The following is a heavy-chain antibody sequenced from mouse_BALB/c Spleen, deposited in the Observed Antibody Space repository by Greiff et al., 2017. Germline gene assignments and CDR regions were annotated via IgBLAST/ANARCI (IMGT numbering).Heavy chain of an antibody. CDR2: IRNKANGYTT. Sequence: EVHLVESGGGLVQPGGSLRLSCATSGFTFTDYYMSWVRQPPGKALEWLGFIRNKANGYTTEYSASVKGRFTISRDNSQSILYLQMNTLRAEDSATYYCARDPPLHYYAMDYWGQGTSVTVSS. D-gene: IGHD1-2*01. CDR3: ARDPPLHYYAMDY. CDR1: GFTFTDYY. V-gene: IGHV7-3*02. J-gene: IGHJ4*01.